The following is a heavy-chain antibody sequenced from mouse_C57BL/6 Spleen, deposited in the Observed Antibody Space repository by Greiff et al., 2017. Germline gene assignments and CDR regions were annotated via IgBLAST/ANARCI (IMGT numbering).Heavy chain of an antibody. CDR3: ARERGDY. V-gene: IGHV1-82*01. Sequence: VQLPQSGPELVKPGASVKISCKASGYAFSSSWMNWVKQRPGTGLDWIGRIYPGDGDTTYSGKFKGKATLTADKSSSTAYMQISSLTSEDSAVYLCARERGDYWGQGTTLTVSS. CDR1: GYAFSSSW. J-gene: IGHJ2*01. CDR2: IYPGDGDT.